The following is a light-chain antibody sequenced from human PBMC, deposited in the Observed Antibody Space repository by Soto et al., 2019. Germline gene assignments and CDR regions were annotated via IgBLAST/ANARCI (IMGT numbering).Light chain of an antibody. CDR3: ATWDDRLNGHV. V-gene: IGLV1-36*01. Sequence: QSVLTQPPSVSEAPRQRVTISCSGSSSNIGNNAVNLYQQLPGKAPKLLIYYDDLLPSGVSDRFSGSKSGTSASLAISGLQSEDEADYYCATWDDRLNGHVFGTGTKVT. CDR2: YDD. CDR1: SSNIGNNA. J-gene: IGLJ1*01.